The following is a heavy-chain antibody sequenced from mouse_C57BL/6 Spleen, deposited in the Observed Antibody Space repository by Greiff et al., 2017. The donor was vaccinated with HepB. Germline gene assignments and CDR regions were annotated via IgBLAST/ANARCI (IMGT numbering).Heavy chain of an antibody. J-gene: IGHJ1*03. Sequence: EVLLVESGGGLVKPGGSLKLSCAASGFTFSDYGMHWVRQAPEKGLEWVAYISSGSSTIYYADTVKGRFTISRDNAKNTLFLQMTSLRSEDTAMDYCAKGSYYYGSSYGYFDVWGTGTTVTVSS. CDR3: AKGSYYYGSSYGYFDV. CDR2: ISSGSSTI. CDR1: GFTFSDYG. V-gene: IGHV5-17*01. D-gene: IGHD1-1*01.